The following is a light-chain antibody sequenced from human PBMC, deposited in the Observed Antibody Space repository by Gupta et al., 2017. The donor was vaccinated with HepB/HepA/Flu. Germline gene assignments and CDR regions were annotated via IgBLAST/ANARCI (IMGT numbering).Light chain of an antibody. CDR3: QQYDNLLPIT. V-gene: IGKV1-33*01. Sequence: DIQMTQSPSSLSASVGDRVTITYQASQDISNYLNWYQQKPWKAPKLLIYDASNLETGVPSRFSGSGSGTDFTFTISSLQPEDIATYYCQQYDNLLPITFGQGTRLEIK. CDR2: DAS. CDR1: QDISNY. J-gene: IGKJ5*01.